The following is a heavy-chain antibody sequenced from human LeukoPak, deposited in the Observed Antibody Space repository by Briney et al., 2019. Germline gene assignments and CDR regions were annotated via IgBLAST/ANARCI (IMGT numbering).Heavy chain of an antibody. CDR2: INPKTGGT. J-gene: IGHJ5*02. V-gene: IGHV1-2*02. CDR3: ARATAENYH. D-gene: IGHD1-14*01. Sequence: GASVKVSCKASGYTFTGYYMHWVRQAPGQGLEWMGGINPKTGGTSYAQKFQGRVTMTRDTSISTINMELTRLTSDDTAVYYCARATAENYHWGQGTLVTVSS. CDR1: GYTFTGYY.